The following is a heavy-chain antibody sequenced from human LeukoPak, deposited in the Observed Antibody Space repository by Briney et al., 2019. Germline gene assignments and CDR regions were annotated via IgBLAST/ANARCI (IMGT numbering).Heavy chain of an antibody. CDR1: GYIFTTYS. Sequence: ASVKVSFKTSGYIFTTYSIHWVRRAPGQGLEWLGVINPRGDSTVYAQNFQGRVTMTSDTSTSTIYMELSGLKSEDTGLYFCARKWSSRDWFDPWGQGTLVTVSS. CDR3: ARKWSSRDWFDP. V-gene: IGHV1-46*01. CDR2: INPRGDST. J-gene: IGHJ5*02. D-gene: IGHD2-8*01.